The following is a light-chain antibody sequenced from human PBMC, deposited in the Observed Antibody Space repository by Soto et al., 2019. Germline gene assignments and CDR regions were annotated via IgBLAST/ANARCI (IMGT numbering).Light chain of an antibody. Sequence: IHVTQSPSSLSASVGDRVTITCRASQSISSYLNWYQQKPGKAPKLLIYDASSLESGVPSRFSGRGSGTQFTLTISSLQPEDFASYYCQPSSSFPGTFGAGTKVDIK. CDR3: QPSSSFPGT. V-gene: IGKV1-13*02. CDR2: DAS. J-gene: IGKJ4*02. CDR1: QSISSY.